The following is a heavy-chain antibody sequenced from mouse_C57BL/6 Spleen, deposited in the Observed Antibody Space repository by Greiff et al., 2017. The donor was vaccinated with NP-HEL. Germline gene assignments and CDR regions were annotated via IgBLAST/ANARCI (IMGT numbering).Heavy chain of an antibody. V-gene: IGHV1-82*01. Sequence: VRLQESGPELVKPGASVKISCKASGYAFSSSWMNWVNQRPGKGLEWIGRIYPGDGDTNYNGKFKGKATLTADKSSSTAYMQLSSLTSEDSAVYFCARSDYYGSSLFAYWGQGTLVTVSA. CDR2: IYPGDGDT. J-gene: IGHJ3*01. CDR3: ARSDYYGSSLFAY. CDR1: GYAFSSSW. D-gene: IGHD1-1*01.